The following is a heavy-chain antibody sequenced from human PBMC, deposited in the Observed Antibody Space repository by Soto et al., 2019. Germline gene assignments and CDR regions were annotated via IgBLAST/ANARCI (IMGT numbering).Heavy chain of an antibody. CDR3: ARLGEVAMVSGIDY. CDR1: TYTFTNYW. J-gene: IGHJ4*02. Sequence: SGESLKISCQGPTYTFTNYWIGWVRQMPGKGLEWMGIIYPGDSETRYSPSFQGHVTISVDKSISIAYLQWSSLKASDTAMYYCARLGEVAMVSGIDYWGQGTLVTVSS. CDR2: IYPGDSET. V-gene: IGHV5-51*01. D-gene: IGHD5-18*01.